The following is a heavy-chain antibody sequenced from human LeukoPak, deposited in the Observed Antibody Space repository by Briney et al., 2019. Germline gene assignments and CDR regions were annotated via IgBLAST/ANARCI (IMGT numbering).Heavy chain of an antibody. Sequence: GGSLRLSRSASGFTFKSYAMHWVRQAPGKGLEYVSSINTNGANTYYADSVKGRFTISRDNSRNTVYVQMNSLTPEDTAVYYCVKGLDYSSSQMDSWGQGTLVTVSS. CDR2: INTNGANT. D-gene: IGHD6-6*01. CDR1: GFTFKSYA. CDR3: VKGLDYSSSQMDS. J-gene: IGHJ4*02. V-gene: IGHV3-64*05.